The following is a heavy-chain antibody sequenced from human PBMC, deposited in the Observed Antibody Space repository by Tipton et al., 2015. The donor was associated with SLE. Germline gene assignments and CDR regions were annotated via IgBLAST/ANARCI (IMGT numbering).Heavy chain of an antibody. Sequence: SLRLSCAASGFTFGTYWMHWVRQDPGKGLLWVARISTDGRSRDYADSVKGRFTVSRDNAKNTLFLQMNSLKAEDTAVYYCVRALYYGDYVESLWYFDLWGRGTLVTVSS. V-gene: IGHV3-74*01. CDR3: VRALYYGDYVESLWYFDL. J-gene: IGHJ2*01. CDR1: GFTFGTYW. D-gene: IGHD4-17*01. CDR2: ISTDGRSR.